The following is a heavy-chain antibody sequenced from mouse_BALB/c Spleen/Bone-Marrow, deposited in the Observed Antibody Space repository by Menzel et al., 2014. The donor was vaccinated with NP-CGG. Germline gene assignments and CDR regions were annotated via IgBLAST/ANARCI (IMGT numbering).Heavy chain of an antibody. CDR1: GFNIKDTY. D-gene: IGHD2-4*01. V-gene: IGHV14-3*02. Sequence: VQLQQSGAELVKPGAPVKLSCTASGFNIKDTYMHWVKQRPEQGLEWSGRIDPANGNTKYDPKFQGKATITADTSSNTAYLQLSSLTSEDTAVYYCAGFGITKEEGYYYAMDYWGQGTSVTVSS. CDR3: AGFGITKEEGYYYAMDY. J-gene: IGHJ4*01. CDR2: IDPANGNT.